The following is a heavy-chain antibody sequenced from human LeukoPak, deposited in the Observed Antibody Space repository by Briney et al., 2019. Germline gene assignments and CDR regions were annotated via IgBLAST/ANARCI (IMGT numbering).Heavy chain of an antibody. Sequence: GGSLRLSCAASGFTFNNYNMNWVRQAPGKALEWVSSITSSGAYIFYADSVKGRFTISRANAKNSLYLQMNSLRAEDTAVYYCARVRSYYGYYYYYMDVWGKGTTVTVSS. CDR3: ARVRSYYGYYYYYMDV. V-gene: IGHV3-21*01. D-gene: IGHD1-26*01. CDR2: ITSSGAYI. J-gene: IGHJ6*03. CDR1: GFTFNNYN.